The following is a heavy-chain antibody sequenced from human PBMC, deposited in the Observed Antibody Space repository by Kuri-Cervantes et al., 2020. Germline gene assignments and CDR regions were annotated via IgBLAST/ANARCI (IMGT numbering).Heavy chain of an antibody. D-gene: IGHD6-13*01. Sequence: GESLKISCTVSGFTFSTYEFNWVRQAPGKGLEWISYISNSGNTIYYADSVKGRFTISRDNAKNSLYLQMNSLTDEDTAVYYCARAPRGSSWPSFDYWGQGTLVTVSS. CDR3: ARAPRGSSWPSFDY. CDR1: GFTFSTYE. V-gene: IGHV3-48*03. J-gene: IGHJ4*02. CDR2: ISNSGNTI.